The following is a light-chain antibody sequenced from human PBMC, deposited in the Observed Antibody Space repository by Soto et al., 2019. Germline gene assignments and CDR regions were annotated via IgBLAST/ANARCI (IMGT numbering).Light chain of an antibody. Sequence: IQMTQSPSSLSASVGDRVTITCRASQRISTSLNWYQHKVGRAPKLLIYAASRLQTGVPSRFSGSGCGRDLTITISSLQPEDFATYYCRQSYITPRTFGQGTKLEIK. CDR3: RQSYITPRT. CDR2: AAS. J-gene: IGKJ2*01. CDR1: QRISTS. V-gene: IGKV1-39*01.